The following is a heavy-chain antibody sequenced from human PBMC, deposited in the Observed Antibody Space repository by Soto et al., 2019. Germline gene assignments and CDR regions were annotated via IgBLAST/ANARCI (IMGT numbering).Heavy chain of an antibody. CDR1: GFTFSSYG. D-gene: IGHD3-22*01. V-gene: IGHV3-30*18. J-gene: IGHJ4*02. Sequence: GGSLRLSCAASGFTFSSYGMHWVRQAPGKGLEWVAVISYDGSNKYYADSVKGRFTISRDNSKNTLYLQMNSLRAEDTAVYYWAKDEAIYDSRVYSLFDYWGQEPLVTVSS. CDR3: AKDEAIYDSRVYSLFDY. CDR2: ISYDGSNK.